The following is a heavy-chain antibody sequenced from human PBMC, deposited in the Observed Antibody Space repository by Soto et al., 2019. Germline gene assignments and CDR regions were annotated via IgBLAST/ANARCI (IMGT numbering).Heavy chain of an antibody. CDR2: IYTTGST. Sequence: SETLSLTCTVSGGSISTYFWSWIRQPAGGGLEWIGRIYTTGSTNYNPSLKSRVTMSLDTSRNQFSLKLSSVTAAYTAVYYCAREGGYFDSSGSGVYHYHGVDVWGQGTTVTVSS. D-gene: IGHD3-22*01. J-gene: IGHJ6*02. CDR1: GGSISTYF. V-gene: IGHV4-4*07. CDR3: AREGGYFDSSGSGVYHYHGVDV.